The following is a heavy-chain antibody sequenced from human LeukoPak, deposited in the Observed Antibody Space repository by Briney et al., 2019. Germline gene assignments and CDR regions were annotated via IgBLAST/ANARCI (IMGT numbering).Heavy chain of an antibody. CDR3: AKSATILMTGTTAGFHYYYYMDV. CDR1: GFTFSSYA. D-gene: IGHD1-7*01. CDR2: ISGSGGST. J-gene: IGHJ6*03. V-gene: IGHV3-23*01. Sequence: GGSLRLSCAASGFTFSSYAMSWVRQAPGKGLEWVSAISGSGGSTYYADSVKGRFTISRDNSKNTLYLQMNSLRAEDTAVYYCAKSATILMTGTTAGFHYYYYMDVWGKGTTVTVSS.